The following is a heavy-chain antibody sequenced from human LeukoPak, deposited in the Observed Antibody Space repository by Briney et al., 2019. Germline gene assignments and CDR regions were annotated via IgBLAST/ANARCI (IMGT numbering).Heavy chain of an antibody. J-gene: IGHJ5*02. CDR1: GGSISSSSYY. CDR3: ARHSADYGDFSNWFDP. D-gene: IGHD4-17*01. CDR2: IYYSGST. V-gene: IGHV4-39*01. Sequence: PSETLSLTCTASGGSISSSSYYWGWIRQPPGKGLEWIGSIYYSGSTYYNPSLKSRVTISVDTSKNQFSLKLSSVTAADTAVYYCARHSADYGDFSNWFDPWGQGTLVTVSS.